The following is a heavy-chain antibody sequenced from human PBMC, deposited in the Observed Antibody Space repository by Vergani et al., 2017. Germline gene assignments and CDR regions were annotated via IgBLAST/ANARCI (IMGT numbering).Heavy chain of an antibody. J-gene: IGHJ6*03. CDR2: ISYDGSNK. Sequence: QVQLVESEGGVVQPGRSLRLSCAASGFTFSSYAMHWVRQAPGKGLEWVAVISYDGSNKYYADSVKGRFTISRDNSKNTLYLQMNSLRAEDTAVYYCAREGDYSSSWSEPRGCYMDVWGKGTTVTVSS. CDR3: AREGDYSSSWSEPRGCYMDV. D-gene: IGHD6-13*01. CDR1: GFTFSSYA. V-gene: IGHV3-30-3*01.